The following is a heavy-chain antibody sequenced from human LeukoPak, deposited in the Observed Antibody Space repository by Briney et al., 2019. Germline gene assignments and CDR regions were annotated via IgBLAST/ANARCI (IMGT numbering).Heavy chain of an antibody. D-gene: IGHD1-26*01. V-gene: IGHV4-39*02. CDR3: ARRAYSAAYWKHFDY. J-gene: IGHJ4*02. Sequence: SETLSLTCTVSGGSISSSSDYCGWIRHAPGGGLGWIRSFYYRENTYYNSFLKSRVTLSVDTRKNHFFPKPNSVDAAGTACYFCARRAYSAAYWKHFDYWPQGPLITVSS. CDR1: GGSISSSSDY. CDR2: FYYRENT.